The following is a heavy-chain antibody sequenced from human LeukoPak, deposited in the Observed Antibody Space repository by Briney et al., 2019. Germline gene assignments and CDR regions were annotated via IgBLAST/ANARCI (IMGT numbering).Heavy chain of an antibody. Sequence: GGSLRLSCAASGFTFDDYAMHWVRQAPGKGLEWVSGISWNSGSIGYADSVKGRFTISRDNAKNSLYLQMNSLRAEDTAVYYCARRGIAAQHYYYMDVWGKGTTVTVSS. J-gene: IGHJ6*03. D-gene: IGHD6-6*01. CDR2: ISWNSGSI. CDR1: GFTFDDYA. V-gene: IGHV3-9*01. CDR3: ARRGIAAQHYYYMDV.